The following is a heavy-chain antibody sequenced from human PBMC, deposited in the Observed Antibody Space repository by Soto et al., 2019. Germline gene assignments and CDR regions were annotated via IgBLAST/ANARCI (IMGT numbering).Heavy chain of an antibody. J-gene: IGHJ2*01. D-gene: IGHD3-16*01. CDR1: GDSIGSDY. CDR2: IHYTGTS. Sequence: QVQLQESGPGLVKPSETLSLTCGVSGDSIGSDYWSRIRQPPGKGLEWIAYIHYTGTSNINPSLKSRVTTSADTSNNQFSLRLYSVTAADTAIYYCARGPYTTYWYFDLWGRGTLVTVSS. CDR3: ARGPYTTYWYFDL. V-gene: IGHV4-59*01.